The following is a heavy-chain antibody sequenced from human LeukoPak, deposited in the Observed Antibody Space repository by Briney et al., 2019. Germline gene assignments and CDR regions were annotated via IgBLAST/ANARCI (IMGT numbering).Heavy chain of an antibody. V-gene: IGHV3-23*01. CDR3: ATEGFYY. CDR2: ISKSGDIT. J-gene: IGHJ4*02. Sequence: GRSLRLSCVASGFTLSEYGMKWVRQAAGKGLEYVSGISKSGDITHYVDSVKGRFTISRDNSKNTLYFQMNSLRAEDTALYYCATEGFYYWGPGTLVTVSS. CDR1: GFTLSEYG.